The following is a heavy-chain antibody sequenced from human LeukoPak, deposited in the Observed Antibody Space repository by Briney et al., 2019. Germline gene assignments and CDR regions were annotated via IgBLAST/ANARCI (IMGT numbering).Heavy chain of an antibody. V-gene: IGHV3-23*01. D-gene: IGHD3-22*01. CDR3: AKRGVVIRVILVGFHKEAYYFDS. J-gene: IGHJ4*02. Sequence: GGSLRLSCAVSGITLSNYGMSWVRQAPGKGLERVAGISDSGGRTNYADSVKGRFTISRDNPKNTLYLQMNSLRAEDTAVYFCAKRGVVIRVILVGFHKEAYYFDSWGQGTLVTVSS. CDR2: ISDSGGRT. CDR1: GITLSNYG.